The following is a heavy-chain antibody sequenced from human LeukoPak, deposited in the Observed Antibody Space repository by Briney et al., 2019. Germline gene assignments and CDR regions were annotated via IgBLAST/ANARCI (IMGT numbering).Heavy chain of an antibody. CDR2: IRYSGST. J-gene: IGHJ4*02. D-gene: IGHD6-6*01. Sequence: PSETLSLTCTVSGDSISTNIYYWGWIRQPPGKGLEWIASIRYSGSTYYNPSLRSRVTISLDTPKNQFSLKLSSVTAADTAVYYCTRSPTEWSIAGNHCWGQGTLVTVSS. CDR3: TRSPTEWSIAGNHC. V-gene: IGHV4-39*01. CDR1: GDSISTNIYY.